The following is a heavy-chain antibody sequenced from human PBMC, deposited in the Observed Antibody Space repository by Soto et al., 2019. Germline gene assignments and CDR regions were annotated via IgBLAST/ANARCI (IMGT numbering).Heavy chain of an antibody. CDR3: AREGGSYYFDY. CDR1: GFTFSSYA. V-gene: IGHV3-64*01. Sequence: EVQLVESGGGLVQPGGSLRLSCAASGFTFSSYAMHWVRQAPGKGLEYVSTISRNGGSTYYANSVKGRFTLSRDNSKNTLYLQMGSLRAEEMAVYYCAREGGSYYFDYWGQGTLVTVSS. J-gene: IGHJ4*02. CDR2: ISRNGGST. D-gene: IGHD3-16*01.